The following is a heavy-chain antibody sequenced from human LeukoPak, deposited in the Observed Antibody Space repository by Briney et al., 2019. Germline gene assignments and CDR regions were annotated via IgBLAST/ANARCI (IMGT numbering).Heavy chain of an antibody. V-gene: IGHV3-9*01. CDR3: AKDGNHKWYFDL. Sequence: PGRSLRLSCAASGFTFDDYAMHWVRQAPGKGLECVSGLSWNSGSIGYAASVKGRFTISRDNAKNSLLLQMISLTAEDTALYYCAKDGNHKWYFDLWGRGSLVTVSS. CDR2: LSWNSGSI. J-gene: IGHJ2*01. CDR1: GFTFDDYA.